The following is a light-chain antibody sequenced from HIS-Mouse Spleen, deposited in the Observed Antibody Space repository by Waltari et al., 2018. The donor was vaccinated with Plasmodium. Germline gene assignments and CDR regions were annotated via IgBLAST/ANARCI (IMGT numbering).Light chain of an antibody. CDR2: DAA. CDR3: QQFNSYPLT. V-gene: IGKV1-13*02. Sequence: AIQLTQSPSSLSASVGDRVTITCRASQGISSALAWYQQKPWKDPKLLIYDAASLESGVPSRFSGSGSGTDFTLTISSLQPEDFATYYCQQFNSYPLTFGGGTNVEIK. CDR1: QGISSA. J-gene: IGKJ4*01.